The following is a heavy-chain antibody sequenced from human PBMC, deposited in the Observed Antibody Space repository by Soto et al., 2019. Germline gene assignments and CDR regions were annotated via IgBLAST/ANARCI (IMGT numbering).Heavy chain of an antibody. CDR3: AAEAMGGATMNYYYYGMDV. CDR2: IVVGSGNT. V-gene: IGHV1-58*01. D-gene: IGHD1-26*01. Sequence: ASVKVSCKASGFTFTSSAVQWVRQARGQRLEWIGWIVVGSGNTNYAQKFQERVTITRDMSTSTAYMELSSLRSEDTAVYYRAAEAMGGATMNYYYYGMDVWGQGTTVTV. CDR1: GFTFTSSA. J-gene: IGHJ6*02.